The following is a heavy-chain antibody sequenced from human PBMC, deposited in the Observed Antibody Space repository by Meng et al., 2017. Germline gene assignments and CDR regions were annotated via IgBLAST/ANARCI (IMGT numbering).Heavy chain of an antibody. CDR1: GGSISSSSSY. D-gene: IGHD6-13*01. V-gene: IGHV4-39*07. Sequence: RQGSGQGLVRPPATLPPTFTVSGGSISSSSSYWGWIRQPPGKGLGWIGSIYYSGSTYYNPSLKSRVTISVDTSKNQFSLKLSSVTAADTAVYYCAMIRIAAAVLDYWGQGTLVTVSS. J-gene: IGHJ4*02. CDR2: IYYSGST. CDR3: AMIRIAAAVLDY.